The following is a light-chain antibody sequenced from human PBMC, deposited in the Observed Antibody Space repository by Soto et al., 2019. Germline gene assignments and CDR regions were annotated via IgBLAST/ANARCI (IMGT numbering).Light chain of an antibody. V-gene: IGLV4-69*01. CDR1: SGHSSYA. CDR3: QTWGTATV. CDR2: LNSDGSH. J-gene: IGLJ3*02. Sequence: QLVLTQSPSASASPGASVNLTCTLSSGHSSYAIAWHQQQPEKGPRYLMKLNSDGSHSKGDGIPDRFSGSSSGAERYLTISSLQSEDEADYYCQTWGTATVFGGGTKVTVL.